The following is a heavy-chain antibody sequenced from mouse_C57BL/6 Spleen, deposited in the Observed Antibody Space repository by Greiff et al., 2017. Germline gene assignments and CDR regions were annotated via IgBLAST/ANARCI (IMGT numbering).Heavy chain of an antibody. D-gene: IGHD3-3*01. CDR1: GYAFSSYW. Sequence: QVQLQQSGAELVKPGASVKISCKASGYAFSSYWMNWVKQRPGKGLEWIGQIYPGDGDTKYNGKFKGKATLTADKSSSTAYMQLSSLTSADSAVECCARFGCQEDYFDYWGNGTTVTASS. J-gene: IGHJ2*01. CDR2: IYPGDGDT. V-gene: IGHV1-80*01. CDR3: ARFGCQEDYFDY.